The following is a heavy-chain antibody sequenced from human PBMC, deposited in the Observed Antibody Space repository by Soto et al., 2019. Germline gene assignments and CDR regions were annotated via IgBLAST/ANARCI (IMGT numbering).Heavy chain of an antibody. V-gene: IGHV4-30-4*01. Sequence: SETLSLTCTVSGGSISSGDYYWGWIRQPPGKGLEWIGYIYYSGSTYYNPSPKSRVTISVDTSKNQFSLKLSSVTAADTAVYYCARADLTSIYFDYWGQGTLVTVSS. CDR3: ARADLTSIYFDY. CDR1: GGSISSGDYY. CDR2: IYYSGST. J-gene: IGHJ4*02. D-gene: IGHD2-2*01.